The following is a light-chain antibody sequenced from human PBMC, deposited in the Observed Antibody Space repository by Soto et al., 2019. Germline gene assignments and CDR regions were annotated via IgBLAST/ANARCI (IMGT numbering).Light chain of an antibody. Sequence: QSALTQPPSVSGAPGQRVTLSCPGSSSNIWATSDVHWYQQLAGAAPKLLIYGNSNRPSVVSDRFSGSKSGTSASLAITGLQAEDEADYYCAAWDYSLTVYVFGPGTKVTVI. V-gene: IGLV1-40*01. CDR1: SSNIWATSD. CDR3: AAWDYSLTVYV. CDR2: GNS. J-gene: IGLJ1*01.